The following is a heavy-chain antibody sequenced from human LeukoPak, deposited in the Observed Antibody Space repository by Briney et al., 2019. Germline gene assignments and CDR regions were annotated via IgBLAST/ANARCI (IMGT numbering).Heavy chain of an antibody. CDR1: GGSISSYY. D-gene: IGHD2-2*01. Sequence: SETLSLTCTVSGGSISSYYWSWIRQPAGKGLEWIGHIYTTGTTNYNPSLKSRVTMSIDTSKNQFSLKLSSVTAADTAVYYCARTTEGYCSSTRCYGFDYYYYMDVWGKGTTVTISS. V-gene: IGHV4-4*07. CDR2: IYTTGTT. CDR3: ARTTEGYCSSTRCYGFDYYYYMDV. J-gene: IGHJ6*03.